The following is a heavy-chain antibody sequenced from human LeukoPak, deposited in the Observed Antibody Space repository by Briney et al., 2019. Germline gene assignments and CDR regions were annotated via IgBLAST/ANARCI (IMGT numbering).Heavy chain of an antibody. CDR3: ARGHSGYDPRRAYYYMDV. D-gene: IGHD5-12*01. CDR1: GGSISSGGYY. J-gene: IGHJ6*03. Sequence: SETLSLTCTVSGGSISSGGYYWSWIRQPPGKGLEWIGYIYHSGSTYYNPSLKSRVTISVDRSKNQFSLKLSSVTAADTAVYYCARGHSGYDPRRAYYYMDVWGKGTTVTVSS. CDR2: IYHSGST. V-gene: IGHV4-30-2*01.